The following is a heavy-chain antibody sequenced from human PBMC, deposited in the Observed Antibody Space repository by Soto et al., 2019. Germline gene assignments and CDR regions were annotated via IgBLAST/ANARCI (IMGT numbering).Heavy chain of an antibody. Sequence: GGSLRLSCAVSGFSVSSSHMNWVRQAPGKGLEWVSVIYSGGSTYYAVSVKGRFTISRDNAKNSLYLQMDSLRAEDTAVYYCVRHTCADDCYSLAYWGQGTLVTVSS. CDR3: VRHTCADDCYSLAY. J-gene: IGHJ4*02. CDR2: IYSGGST. D-gene: IGHD2-21*02. CDR1: GFSVSSSH. V-gene: IGHV3-66*04.